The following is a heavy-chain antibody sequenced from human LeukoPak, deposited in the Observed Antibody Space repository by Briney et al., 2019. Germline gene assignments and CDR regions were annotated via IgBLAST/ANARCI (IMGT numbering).Heavy chain of an antibody. D-gene: IGHD5-24*01. Sequence: ASVKVSCKASGYTFTGYYMHWVRQAPGQGLEWMGRINPNSGGTNYAQKFQGGVTMTRDTSISTAYMELSRLRSDDTAVYYCARDNGVATTYAFDIWGQGTMVTVSS. CDR1: GYTFTGYY. CDR3: ARDNGVATTYAFDI. V-gene: IGHV1-2*06. CDR2: INPNSGGT. J-gene: IGHJ3*02.